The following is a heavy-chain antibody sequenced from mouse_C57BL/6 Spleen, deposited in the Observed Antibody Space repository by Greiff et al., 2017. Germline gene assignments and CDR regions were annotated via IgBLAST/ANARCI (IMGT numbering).Heavy chain of an antibody. D-gene: IGHD1-1*01. V-gene: IGHV2-2*01. CDR2: IWSGGST. CDR1: GFSLTSYG. J-gene: IGHJ4*01. Sequence: QVQLQQSGPGLVQPSQSLSITCTVSGFSLTSYGVHWVRQSPGKGLEWLGVIWSGGSTDYNAAFISRLSISKDNSKSQVFFKMNSLQADDTAIYYCASITTVVAYYAMDYWGQGTSVTVSS. CDR3: ASITTVVAYYAMDY.